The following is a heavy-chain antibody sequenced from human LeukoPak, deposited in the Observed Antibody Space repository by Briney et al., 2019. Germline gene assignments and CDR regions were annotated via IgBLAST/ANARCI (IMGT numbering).Heavy chain of an antibody. J-gene: IGHJ5*02. V-gene: IGHV4-59*08. CDR2: LSNSGTT. CDR3: ARHQFYFDSGRSSPETFWFDP. CDR1: GGSISHFY. Sequence: SETLSLTCTVSGGSISHFYWSWIRQSPGKGLEWIGYLSNSGTTNYNPSLKCRVTISVETSRKQLSLKLTSLTAADTAVYFCARHQFYFDSGRSSPETFWFDPWGQGTLVTVSS. D-gene: IGHD3-10*01.